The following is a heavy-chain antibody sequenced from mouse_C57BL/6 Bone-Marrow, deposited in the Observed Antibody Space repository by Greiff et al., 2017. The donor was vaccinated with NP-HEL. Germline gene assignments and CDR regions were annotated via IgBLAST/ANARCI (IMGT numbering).Heavy chain of an antibody. J-gene: IGHJ4*01. D-gene: IGHD2-1*01. CDR2: INPNNGGT. CDR3: ARKPYGNYYAMDY. Sequence: VQLQQSGPELVKPGASVKISCKASGYTFTDYYMNWVKQSHGKSLEWIGDINPNNGGTSYNQKFKGKATLTVDKSSSTAYMELRSLTSEDSAVYYCARKPYGNYYAMDYWGQGTSVTVSS. V-gene: IGHV1-26*01. CDR1: GYTFTDYY.